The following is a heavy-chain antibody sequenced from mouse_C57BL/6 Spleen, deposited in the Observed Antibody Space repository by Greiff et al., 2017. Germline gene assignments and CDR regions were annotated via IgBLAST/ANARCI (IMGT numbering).Heavy chain of an antibody. J-gene: IGHJ1*03. CDR2: TFYSGIT. Sequence: EVMLVESGPSLVRPSQTLSLTCTVSGFSINSDCYWIWIRQFPGNKLEYIGYTFYSGITYYNPSLESRTYITRDTSKNQFSLKLSSVTTEDTATYYCARDPLTGYFDVWGTGTTVTVSS. CDR3: ARDPLTGYFDV. CDR1: GFSINSDCY. V-gene: IGHV3-3*01.